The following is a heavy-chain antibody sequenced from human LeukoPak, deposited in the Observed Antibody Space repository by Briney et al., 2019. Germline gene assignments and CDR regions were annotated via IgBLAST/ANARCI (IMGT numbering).Heavy chain of an antibody. Sequence: GGSLRLSCAASGFIFRSYEMNWVRQAPGKGLEWVTFIRYDGSNKYYADSVKGRFTISRDNSRNTLYLQMNSLRAEDTAVYYCAKDLHPYMTTLFYFDYWGQGTLVTVSS. CDR3: AKDLHPYMTTLFYFDY. CDR2: IRYDGSNK. V-gene: IGHV3-30*02. D-gene: IGHD3-16*01. CDR1: GFIFRSYE. J-gene: IGHJ4*02.